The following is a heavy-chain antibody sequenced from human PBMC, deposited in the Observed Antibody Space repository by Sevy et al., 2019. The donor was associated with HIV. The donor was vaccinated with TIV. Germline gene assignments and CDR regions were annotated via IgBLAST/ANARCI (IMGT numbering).Heavy chain of an antibody. CDR2: ISSKAYGGTT. V-gene: IGHV3-49*03. CDR3: TRERGYSCSWPQYYYYYGMDV. J-gene: IGHJ6*02. CDR1: GFTFGDYA. D-gene: IGHD6-13*01. Sequence: GGSLRLSCTASGFTFGDYAMSWFRQAPGKGLEWVGFISSKAYGGTTEDAASVKGRFTISRDDSKSIAYLQTNSLKTEDTAVYYCTRERGYSCSWPQYYYYYGMDVWGQGTTVTVSS.